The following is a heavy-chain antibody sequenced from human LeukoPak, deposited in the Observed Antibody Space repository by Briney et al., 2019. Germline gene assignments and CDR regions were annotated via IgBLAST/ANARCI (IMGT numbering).Heavy chain of an antibody. J-gene: IGHJ6*03. D-gene: IGHD3-10*01. CDR2: ISGSNAGT. CDR1: GFTFSSYA. Sequence: PGGSLRLSCAASGFTFSSYAMSWVRQIPGKGLEWVSAISGSNAGTYYADSVKGRFTISRENSKNTLYLQMNSLRAEDTAVYYCARDYGSGIDYYYYYMDVWGKGTTVTVSS. V-gene: IGHV3-23*01. CDR3: ARDYGSGIDYYYYYMDV.